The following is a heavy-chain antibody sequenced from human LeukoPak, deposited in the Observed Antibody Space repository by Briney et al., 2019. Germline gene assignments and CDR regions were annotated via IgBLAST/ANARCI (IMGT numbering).Heavy chain of an antibody. CDR1: GFSFTSHS. V-gene: IGHV3-48*01. CDR3: ARDPEDYFDY. J-gene: IGHJ4*02. CDR2: ISSTSFTI. Sequence: GGSLRLSCAASGFSFTSHSMNWVRQAPGKGLEWVSYISSTSFTIYYADSVKGRFTISRDNAKNSLYLQMDSLRAEDTAVYYCARDPEDYFDYWGQGTLVTVSS.